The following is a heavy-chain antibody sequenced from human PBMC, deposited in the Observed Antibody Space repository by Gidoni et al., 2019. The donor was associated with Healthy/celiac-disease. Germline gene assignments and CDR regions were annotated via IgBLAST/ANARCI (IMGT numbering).Heavy chain of an antibody. Sequence: QVQLVESGGGVVQPGRSLRLSCAASGFTFSSYGMHWVRQAPGKGLEWVTIISYDGSYKYYADSVKGRFTVSRDNSKNTLYLQMNSLRAEDAAVYYCAKDPRFLEWLPTPSPTYFDYWGQGTLVTVSS. CDR1: GFTFSSYG. D-gene: IGHD3-3*01. CDR3: AKDPRFLEWLPTPSPTYFDY. V-gene: IGHV3-30*18. J-gene: IGHJ4*02. CDR2: ISYDGSYK.